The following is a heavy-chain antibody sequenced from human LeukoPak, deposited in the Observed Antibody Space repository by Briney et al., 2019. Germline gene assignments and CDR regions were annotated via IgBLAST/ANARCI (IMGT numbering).Heavy chain of an antibody. D-gene: IGHD2-2*01. J-gene: IGHJ6*02. CDR1: GFTFSSYS. CDR2: ISSSSSYI. V-gene: IGHV3-21*04. CDR3: AKVMGSTSWGYGMDV. Sequence: GGSLRLSCAASGFTFSSYSMNWVRQAPGKGLEWVSSISSSSSYIYYADSVKGRFTISRDNAKNSLYLQMNSLRAEDTAVYYCAKVMGSTSWGYGMDVWGQGTTVTVSS.